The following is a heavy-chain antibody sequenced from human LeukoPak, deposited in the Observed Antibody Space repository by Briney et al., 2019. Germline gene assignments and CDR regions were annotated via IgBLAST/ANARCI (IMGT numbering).Heavy chain of an antibody. Sequence: GGSLRLSCAASGFTFSSYWMHWVRHAPGKGLVWVSRVNSDGTGTTYADSVEGRFTISRDNAKNTLYLQMNILRAEDTAIYYVIRTLLVATSPYKYGWRKGTTIAASS. J-gene: IGHJ6*03. CDR2: VNSDGTGT. CDR1: GFTFSSYW. CDR3: IRTLLVATSPYKYG. V-gene: IGHV3-74*01. D-gene: IGHD5-12*01.